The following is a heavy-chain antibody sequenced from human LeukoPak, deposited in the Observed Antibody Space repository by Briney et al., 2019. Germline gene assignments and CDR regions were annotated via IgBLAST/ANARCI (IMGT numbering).Heavy chain of an antibody. V-gene: IGHV3-48*03. CDR3: ARGSGIRNNYGMDV. J-gene: IGHJ6*04. CDR2: ISTGGTIR. CDR1: GFIFTNYE. Sequence: GGSLRLSCVASGFIFTNYEMHWVRQAPGKGLEWLSYISTGGTIRYHADSVEGRLTISRDNAKKSIYLQMNSLRAEDTATYFCARGSGIRNNYGMDVWGKGTTVIVSS. D-gene: IGHD3-10*01.